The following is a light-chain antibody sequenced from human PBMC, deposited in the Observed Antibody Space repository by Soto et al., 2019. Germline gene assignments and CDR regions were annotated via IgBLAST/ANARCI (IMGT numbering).Light chain of an antibody. CDR3: QQYNNWPFS. CDR1: QGVTTN. Sequence: EIVMTQSPATLSVSPGERATFSCRAGQGVTTNFAWYQQKSGQSPRLLIYDVSTRATGVPARFSGTGSETDFTLTISGLQSDDSAVYFCQQYNNWPFSFGQGTRLEIK. V-gene: IGKV3-15*01. J-gene: IGKJ5*01. CDR2: DVS.